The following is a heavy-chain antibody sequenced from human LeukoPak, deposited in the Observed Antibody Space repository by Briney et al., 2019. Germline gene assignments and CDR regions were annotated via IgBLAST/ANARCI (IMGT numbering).Heavy chain of an antibody. J-gene: IGHJ6*02. CDR2: ISASGGST. Sequence: GGSLRLSCAASGFTFSSYAMSWVRQAPGKGLEWVSGISASGGSTNYADSVKGRFTISRDNSKNTLYLQMSSLRAEDTAVYYCAKEYSSWDYYYGMDVWGQGTSVTVSS. CDR1: GFTFSSYA. D-gene: IGHD6-13*01. V-gene: IGHV3-23*01. CDR3: AKEYSSWDYYYGMDV.